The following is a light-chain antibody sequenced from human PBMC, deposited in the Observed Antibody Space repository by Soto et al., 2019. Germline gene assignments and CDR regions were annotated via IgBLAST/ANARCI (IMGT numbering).Light chain of an antibody. CDR3: QQYGSSPHT. CDR2: GAS. V-gene: IGKV3-20*01. J-gene: IGKJ3*01. Sequence: EIVLTQSPGTLSLSPGERATLSCRASQSVSSSYLAWYQQKPGQAPRLLIYGASSRATGIPDRFSGSGSGTDFTLTNSRLEPEDFAVYYCQQYGSSPHTFGPRTKVDIK. CDR1: QSVSSSY.